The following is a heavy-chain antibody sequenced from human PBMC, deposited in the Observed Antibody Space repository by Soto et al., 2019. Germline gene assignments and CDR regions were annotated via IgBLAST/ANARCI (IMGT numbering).Heavy chain of an antibody. Sequence: ESGGGVVQPGRSLRLSCAASGFTFSSYGMHWVRQAPGKGLEWVAVIWYDGSNKYYADSVKGRFTISRDNSKNTLYLQMNSLRAEDTAVYYCAREESSSTSTYFGMDVWGQGTTVTVSS. J-gene: IGHJ6*02. CDR2: IWYDGSNK. CDR3: AREESSSTSTYFGMDV. V-gene: IGHV3-33*01. D-gene: IGHD6-6*01. CDR1: GFTFSSYG.